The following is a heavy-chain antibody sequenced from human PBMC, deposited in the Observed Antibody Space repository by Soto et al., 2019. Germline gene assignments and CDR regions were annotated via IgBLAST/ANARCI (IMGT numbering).Heavy chain of an antibody. J-gene: IGHJ4*02. Sequence: GGSLRLSCAASGFTFDDYAMHWVRQAPGKGLEWVSGISWNSGSIGYADSVKGRFTISRDNAKNSLYLQMNSLRAEDTALYYCAKDLRYSSGSHFDYWGQGTLVTVSS. D-gene: IGHD6-19*01. CDR3: AKDLRYSSGSHFDY. V-gene: IGHV3-9*01. CDR2: ISWNSGSI. CDR1: GFTFDDYA.